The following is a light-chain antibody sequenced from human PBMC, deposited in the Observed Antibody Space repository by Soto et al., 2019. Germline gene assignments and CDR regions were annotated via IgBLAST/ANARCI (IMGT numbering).Light chain of an antibody. V-gene: IGLV2-14*03. CDR2: DVS. J-gene: IGLJ1*01. CDR3: CSYTTSNTRQIA. CDR1: SSDVGGYNY. Sequence: QSVLTQPASVSGSPGQSITISCTGTSSDVGGYNYVSWYRQHPGKAPKFMIYDVSSRPSGVSNRFSGSKSGNTASLTISGLQAEDEADYYCCSYTTSNTRQIAFGTGTKVTVL.